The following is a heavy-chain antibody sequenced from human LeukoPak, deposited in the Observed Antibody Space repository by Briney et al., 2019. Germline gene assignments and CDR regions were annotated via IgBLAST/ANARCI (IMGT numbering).Heavy chain of an antibody. CDR2: IIPIFGTA. V-gene: IGHV1-69*13. CDR3: ASRRDSSGSHAFDI. Sequence: SVKVSCKASGGTFSSYAISWVRQAPGQGLEWMGGIIPIFGTANYAQKFQGRVTITADESTSTAYVELSSLRSEDTAVYYCASRRDSSGSHAFDIWGQGTMVTVSS. D-gene: IGHD6-19*01. J-gene: IGHJ3*02. CDR1: GGTFSSYA.